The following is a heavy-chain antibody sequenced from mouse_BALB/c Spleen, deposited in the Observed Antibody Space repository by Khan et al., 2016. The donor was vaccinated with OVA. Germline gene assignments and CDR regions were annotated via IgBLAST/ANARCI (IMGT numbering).Heavy chain of an antibody. V-gene: IGHV1S136*01. D-gene: IGHD4-1*01. CDR1: GYTFTNYV. CDR2: INPYNGGT. J-gene: IGHJ2*01. Sequence: EVQLQQSGPELVKPGASVKMSCKASGYTFTNYVLHWVKQKPGQGLEWIGYINPYNGGTKYNEKFKGKATLASDKSSITAYMELSSLTSEDSAVYYCARGNWQSYFFDYGGQGFTLTLSS. CDR3: ARGNWQSYFFDY.